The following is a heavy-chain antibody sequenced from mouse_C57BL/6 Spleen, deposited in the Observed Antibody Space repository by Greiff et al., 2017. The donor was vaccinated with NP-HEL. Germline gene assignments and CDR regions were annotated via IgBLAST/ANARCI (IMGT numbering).Heavy chain of an antibody. CDR2: IYPGDGDT. CDR3: ARQLREYYYARDY. CDR1: GYAFSSSW. D-gene: IGHD3-2*02. V-gene: IGHV1-82*01. J-gene: IGHJ4*01. Sequence: VQLQQSGPELVKPGASVKISCKASGYAFSSSWMNWVKQRPGKGLEWIGRIYPGDGDTNYNGKFKGKATLTADKSSSTAYMQLSSLTSEDSAVYFCARQLREYYYARDYWGQGTSVTVSS.